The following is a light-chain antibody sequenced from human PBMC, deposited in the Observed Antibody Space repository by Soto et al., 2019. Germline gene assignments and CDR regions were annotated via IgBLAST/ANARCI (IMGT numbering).Light chain of an antibody. CDR2: WES. J-gene: IGKJ1*01. CDR1: QSILYSSNNKNY. V-gene: IGKV4-1*01. CDR3: QQYFSTPPT. Sequence: IVMTQSPDSLPVSLGERATINCRSSQSILYSSNNKNYLAWYQQKPGQSPRLLIYWESTRESGVPDRFSGSGSGTDFPLTISSLQAEDVAVYYCQQYFSTPPTFGQGTKVEI.